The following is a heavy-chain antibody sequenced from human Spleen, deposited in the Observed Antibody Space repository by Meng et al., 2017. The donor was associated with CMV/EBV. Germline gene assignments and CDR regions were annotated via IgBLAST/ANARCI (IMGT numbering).Heavy chain of an antibody. J-gene: IGHJ4*02. Sequence: ASVKVSCKTSGYTFTSYGINWVRQAAGQGLEWMGWISANNGNTNYAQKFQGRLTVTTDTSTSTAYMELRSLRSDDTAVYYCARVGYSSGWYVEYWGQGTLVTVSS. CDR3: ARVGYSSGWYVEY. CDR1: GYTFTSYG. CDR2: ISANNGNT. D-gene: IGHD6-19*01. V-gene: IGHV1-18*01.